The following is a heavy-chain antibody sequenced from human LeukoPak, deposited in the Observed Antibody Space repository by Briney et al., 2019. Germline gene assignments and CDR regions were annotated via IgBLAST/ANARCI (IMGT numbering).Heavy chain of an antibody. V-gene: IGHV4-59*01. CDR2: IYYSGST. Sequence: SETLSLTCTVSGDSISSYYWSWIRQPPGKGLEWIGYIYYSGSTNYNPSLKSRVTISLDTSKNQFSLKLISLTAADTAAYYCARVEYGDYGWFDPWGQGTLVTVSS. CDR1: GDSISSYY. J-gene: IGHJ5*02. D-gene: IGHD4-17*01. CDR3: ARVEYGDYGWFDP.